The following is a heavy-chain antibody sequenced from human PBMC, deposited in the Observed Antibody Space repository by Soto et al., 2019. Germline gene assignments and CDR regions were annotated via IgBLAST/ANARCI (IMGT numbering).Heavy chain of an antibody. J-gene: IGHJ6*02. CDR1: GGTFSSYA. CDR3: ARDRVTIFGVVIINPPHYYYYGMDV. D-gene: IGHD3-3*01. Sequence: QVQLVQSGAEVKKPGSSVKVSCKASGGTFSSYAINWVRQAPGQGLEWMGGIIPIFGTANYAQKFQGRVTITADESTSTAYMELSSLRSEDTAVYYCARDRVTIFGVVIINPPHYYYYGMDVWGQGTTVTVSS. CDR2: IIPIFGTA. V-gene: IGHV1-69*01.